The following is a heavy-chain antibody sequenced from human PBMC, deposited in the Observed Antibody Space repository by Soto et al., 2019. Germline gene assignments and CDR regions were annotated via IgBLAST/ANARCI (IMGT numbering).Heavy chain of an antibody. CDR2: IIPVFDKA. CDR3: GRPRKDWGYGFDL. V-gene: IGHV1-69*01. D-gene: IGHD3-16*01. CDR1: GGPFGSSA. J-gene: IGHJ3*01. Sequence: QVQLVQSGADVKKPGSSVKVSCKTSGGPFGSSAISWVRQAPAQGLEWMGEIIPVFDKANYAQNFQGRLTNSADEPKGTVFMALRWLGSEDPGVLFCGRPRKDWGYGFDLLGLGTFVTVSS.